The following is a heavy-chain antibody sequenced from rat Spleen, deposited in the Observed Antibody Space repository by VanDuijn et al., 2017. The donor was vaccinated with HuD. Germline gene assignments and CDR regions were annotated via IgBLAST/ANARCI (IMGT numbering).Heavy chain of an antibody. CDR1: GFSLISYA. CDR2: IWGDGST. CDR3: ARDVTYYYPYYYVMDA. Sequence: QVRLKESGPGLVQPSQTLSLTCTVSGFSLISYAVNWVRQPPGKGLEWMGGIWGDGSTNYNSALKSRLSISRDTSKSQVFLTSNSLQTYDTAVYYCARDVTYYYPYYYVMDAWGQGASVTVSS. V-gene: IGHV2-13*01. D-gene: IGHD1-12*02. J-gene: IGHJ4*01.